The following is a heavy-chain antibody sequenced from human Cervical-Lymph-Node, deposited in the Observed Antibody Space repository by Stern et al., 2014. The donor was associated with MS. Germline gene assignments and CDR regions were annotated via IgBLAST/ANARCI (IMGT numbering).Heavy chain of an antibody. CDR3: AREVAGHRLGLMDV. D-gene: IGHD6-19*01. CDR2: INPSGGSR. V-gene: IGHV1-46*01. J-gene: IGHJ6*02. CDR1: GYNFTSYH. Sequence: QVKLEQSGAEVKKPGASVKVSCKASGYNFTSYHMHWVRQAPGQGLAWMWIINPSGGSRSYAQKFQGRVTMTRDTSTSTVYMELSSLRSEDTAVYYCAREVAGHRLGLMDVWGQGTTVTVSS.